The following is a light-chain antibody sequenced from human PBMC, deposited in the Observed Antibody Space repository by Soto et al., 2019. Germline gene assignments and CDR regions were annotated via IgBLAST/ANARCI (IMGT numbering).Light chain of an antibody. CDR1: SNDVGYYNY. Sequence: SALSQPASVSGSPGQSITISCTGTSNDVGYYNYVSWYQQHPGQAPKLMISEVTTRPSGVSDRFSGSKSGNTASLTISRLQAEDEAHYYCSSYTTAYTQVFGGGTKVTVL. V-gene: IGLV2-14*01. CDR3: SSYTTAYTQV. J-gene: IGLJ3*02. CDR2: EVT.